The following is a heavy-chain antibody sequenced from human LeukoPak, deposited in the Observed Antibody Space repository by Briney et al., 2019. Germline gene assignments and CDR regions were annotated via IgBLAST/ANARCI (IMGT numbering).Heavy chain of an antibody. Sequence: PGGSLRLSCAASGFTFSSYEMNWVRQAPGKGLEWVSSISSSSSYIYYADSVKGRFTISRDNAKNSLYLQMNSLRAEDTAVYYCARVAYCSGGSCYYFDYWGQGTLVTVSS. D-gene: IGHD2-15*01. CDR3: ARVAYCSGGSCYYFDY. CDR2: ISSSSSYI. J-gene: IGHJ4*02. V-gene: IGHV3-21*01. CDR1: GFTFSSYE.